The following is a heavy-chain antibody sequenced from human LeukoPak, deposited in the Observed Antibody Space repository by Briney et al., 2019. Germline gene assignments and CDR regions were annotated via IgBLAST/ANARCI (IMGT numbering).Heavy chain of an antibody. CDR1: GFTFRNYV. V-gene: IGHV3-30*03. CDR2: TSSDLKAN. CDR3: ARGPNSNWSGLDF. Sequence: PGGSLRLSCAASGFTFRNYVIHWVRQAPGKGPEWVAVTSSDLKANYYADSVKGRFTVSRDNAKNTLYLQVNNLRAEDTAVYYCARGPNSNWSGLDFWGQGTLLTVSS. D-gene: IGHD6-6*01. J-gene: IGHJ4*02.